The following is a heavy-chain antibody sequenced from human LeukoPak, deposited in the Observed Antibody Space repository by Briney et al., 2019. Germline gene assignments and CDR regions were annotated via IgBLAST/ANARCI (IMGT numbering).Heavy chain of an antibody. V-gene: IGHV4-4*07. CDR1: GGSISSYY. CDR2: IYTSGST. CDR3: ARVYYDSSGYSNDAFDI. Sequence: SETLSLTCTVSGGSISSYYWSWIRQPAGKGLEWIGRIYTSGSTNYNPSLKSRVTMSVDTSKNQFSLKLSSVTAADTAVYYCARVYYDSSGYSNDAFDIWGQGTMVTVPS. D-gene: IGHD3-22*01. J-gene: IGHJ3*02.